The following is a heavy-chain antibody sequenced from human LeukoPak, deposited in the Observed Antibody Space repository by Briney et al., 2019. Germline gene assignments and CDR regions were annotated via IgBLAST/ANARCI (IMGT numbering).Heavy chain of an antibody. J-gene: IGHJ3*02. V-gene: IGHV3-9*01. CDR1: GFTFDDYA. CDR2: ISWNSESV. Sequence: GRSLRLSCAASGFTFDDYAMHWVRQAPGKGLEWVSGISWNSESVAYADSVKGRFTISRDNAKNSLYLQMNSLRAEDTAVYYCAKDKNWNEVFGDDEAFDIWGQGTMVTVSS. D-gene: IGHD1-1*01. CDR3: AKDKNWNEVFGDDEAFDI.